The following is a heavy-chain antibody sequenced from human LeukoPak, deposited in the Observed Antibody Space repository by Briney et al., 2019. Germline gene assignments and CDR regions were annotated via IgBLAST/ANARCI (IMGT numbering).Heavy chain of an antibody. J-gene: IGHJ4*02. CDR3: ARDRAVWGSYLYFTRDPHVRY. CDR2: IKQDGSEK. V-gene: IGHV3-7*01. CDR1: GFTFSSYW. D-gene: IGHD3-16*02. Sequence: PGGSLRLSCAASGFTFSSYWMSWVRQAPGKGLEWVANIKQDGSEKYYVDSVKGRFTISRDNAKNSLYLQMNSLRAEDTAVYYCARDRAVWGSYLYFTRDPHVRYWGQGTLVTVSS.